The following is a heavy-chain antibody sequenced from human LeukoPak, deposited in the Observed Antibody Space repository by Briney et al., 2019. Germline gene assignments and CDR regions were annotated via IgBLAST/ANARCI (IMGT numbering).Heavy chain of an antibody. D-gene: IGHD6-13*01. CDR3: TRGKDVAAAPVMY. J-gene: IGHJ4*02. V-gene: IGHV7-4-1*02. CDR1: GYTFTSYG. CDR2: INTNTGNP. Sequence: ASVKVSCKASGYTFTSYGISWVRQAPGQGLEWMGWINTNTGNPTYAQGFTGRFVFSLDTSVSTAYLQISSLKAEDTAVYYCTRGKDVAAAPVMYWGQGTLVTVSS.